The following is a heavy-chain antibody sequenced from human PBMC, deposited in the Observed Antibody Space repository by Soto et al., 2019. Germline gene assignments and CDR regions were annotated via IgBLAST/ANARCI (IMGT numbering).Heavy chain of an antibody. CDR1: GYTFTGYY. J-gene: IGHJ6*02. CDR2: INPNSGGT. Sequence: ASVKVSCKASGYTFTGYYMHWVRQAPGQGLEWMGWINPNSGGTNYAQKFQGRVTMTRDTSISTAYMELSRLRSDDTAVYYCARDEGRITRVRGVINYYYGMDVWGQGTTVTVAS. CDR3: ARDEGRITRVRGVINYYYGMDV. V-gene: IGHV1-2*02. D-gene: IGHD3-10*01.